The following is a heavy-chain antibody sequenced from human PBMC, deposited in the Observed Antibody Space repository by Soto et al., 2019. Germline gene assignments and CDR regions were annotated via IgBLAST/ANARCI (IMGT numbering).Heavy chain of an antibody. CDR2: IYYSGST. J-gene: IGHJ5*02. V-gene: IGHV4-59*01. Sequence: PSETLSLTCTVSGGSISSYYWSWIRQPPGKGLEWIGYIYYSGSTNYNPSLKSRVTISVDTSKNQFSLKLSSVTAADTAVYYCARGHPYSSSWRGFDPWGQGTLVTVSS. CDR3: ARGHPYSSSWRGFDP. CDR1: GGSISSYY. D-gene: IGHD6-13*01.